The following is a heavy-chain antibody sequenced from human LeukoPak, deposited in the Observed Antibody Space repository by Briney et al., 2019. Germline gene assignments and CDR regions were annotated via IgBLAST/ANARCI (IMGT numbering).Heavy chain of an antibody. CDR2: IWYDGSNK. D-gene: IGHD6-6*01. CDR1: GSTFSSYG. CDR3: ARDREAVRYDY. J-gene: IGHJ4*02. Sequence: PGGSLRLSCAASGSTFSSYGMHWVRQAPGKGLEWVAVIWYDGSNKYYADSVKGRFTISRDNSKNTLYLQMNSLRAEDTAVYYCARDREAVRYDYWGQGTLVTVSS. V-gene: IGHV3-33*01.